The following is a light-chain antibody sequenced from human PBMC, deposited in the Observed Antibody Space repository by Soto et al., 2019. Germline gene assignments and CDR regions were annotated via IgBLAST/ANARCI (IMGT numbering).Light chain of an antibody. CDR2: WAS. V-gene: IGKV4-1*01. CDR3: QQYYSTRT. CDR1: QSVLYSSNNKNY. Sequence: DIVMTQSPASLAVSLGERATINCKSSQSVLYSSNNKNYLAWYQQKPGQPPKLLIYWASTRESGVPDRFIGSGSGTDFTLTISSLQAEDVAVYYCQQYYSTRTFGGGTKVEIK. J-gene: IGKJ4*01.